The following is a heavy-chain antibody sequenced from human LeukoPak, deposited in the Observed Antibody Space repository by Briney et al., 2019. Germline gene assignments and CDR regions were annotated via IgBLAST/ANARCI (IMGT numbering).Heavy chain of an antibody. CDR1: DGSFSGYY. J-gene: IGHJ4*02. V-gene: IGHV4-34*01. CDR3: ARLRYYDFWSGCSPSHGYFDY. CDR2: INHSGST. D-gene: IGHD3-3*01. Sequence: PSETLSLTCAVYDGSFSGYYWSWIRQPPGKGLEWIGEINHSGSTNYNPSLKSRVSISVDTSKNQFSLKLSSVTAADTAVYYCARLRYYDFWSGCSPSHGYFDYWGQGTLVTVSS.